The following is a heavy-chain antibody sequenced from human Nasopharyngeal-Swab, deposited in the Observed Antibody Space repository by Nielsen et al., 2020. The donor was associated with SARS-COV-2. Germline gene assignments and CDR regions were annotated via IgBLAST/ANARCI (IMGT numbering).Heavy chain of an antibody. J-gene: IGHJ5*02. CDR3: ARDAAGANWLDP. CDR2: IDTNTGNP. D-gene: IGHD3-10*01. V-gene: IGHV7-4-1*02. Sequence: WVRQAPGQGLEWVGWIDTNTGNPAYAQGFTGRFVFSLDTSVSTAYLQITSLKAEDTAVYFCARDAAGANWLDPWGQGTLVTVSS.